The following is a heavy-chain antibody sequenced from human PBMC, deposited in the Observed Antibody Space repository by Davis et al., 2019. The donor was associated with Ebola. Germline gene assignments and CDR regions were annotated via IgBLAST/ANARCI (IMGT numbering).Heavy chain of an antibody. CDR3: ATDLKELASFDY. Sequence: AASVKVSCKASGGTFSSYAISWVRQAPGQGLEWMGGIIPIFGTANYAQKFQGRVTMTEDTSTDTAYMELSSLRSEDTAGYYCATDLKELASFDYWGQGTLVTVSS. CDR1: GGTFSSYA. D-gene: IGHD1-26*01. CDR2: IIPIFGTA. J-gene: IGHJ4*02. V-gene: IGHV1-69*06.